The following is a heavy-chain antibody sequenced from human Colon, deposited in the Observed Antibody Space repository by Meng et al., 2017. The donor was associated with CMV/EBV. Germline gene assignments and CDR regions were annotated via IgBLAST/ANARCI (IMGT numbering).Heavy chain of an antibody. Sequence: ASGYTVTAYYLHWVRQAPGQGLEWMGRIKPNTGDTNYPQKFQGRVTMTRDTSINTVYMELTRLRSDDTAVYSCAREVEGSRSRYIDYWGQGTLVTVSS. CDR3: AREVEGSRSRYIDY. CDR1: GYTVTAYY. J-gene: IGHJ4*02. CDR2: IKPNTGDT. V-gene: IGHV1-2*06. D-gene: IGHD6-13*01.